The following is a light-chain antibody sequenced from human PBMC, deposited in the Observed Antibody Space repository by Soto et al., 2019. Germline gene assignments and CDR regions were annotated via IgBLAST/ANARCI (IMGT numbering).Light chain of an antibody. CDR2: ADS. CDR1: YSNIGGNS. Sequence: QSVLTQSPSASATPGQRVTISCSGSYSNIGGNSVNWFQQLPRSAPKLLIYADSQRPSGVPDRFSGSKSVTSASLAISGLESEDEADYYCAAWDDGMRAWVSGGGTKLTLL. CDR3: AAWDDGMRAWV. J-gene: IGLJ3*02. V-gene: IGLV1-44*01.